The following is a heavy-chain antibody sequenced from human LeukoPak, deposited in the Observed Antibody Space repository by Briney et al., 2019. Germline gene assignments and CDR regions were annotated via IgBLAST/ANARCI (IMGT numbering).Heavy chain of an antibody. D-gene: IGHD5/OR15-5a*01. Sequence: GGSLRLSCAASGFTFSSYCMHWVRHAPGRGLVWVSRNNSDGSSITYADSVKGRFTISRANAKNTLYLQINSLRVDDTAVYYCAKEGRVSVYYFDYWGQGTLVTVSS. CDR2: NNSDGSSI. J-gene: IGHJ4*02. CDR3: AKEGRVSVYYFDY. CDR1: GFTFSSYC. V-gene: IGHV3-74*03.